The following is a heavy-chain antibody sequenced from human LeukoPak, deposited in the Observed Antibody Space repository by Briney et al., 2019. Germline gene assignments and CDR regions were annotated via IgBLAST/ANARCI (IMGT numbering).Heavy chain of an antibody. J-gene: IGHJ5*02. D-gene: IGHD3-10*01. V-gene: IGHV4-59*01. CDR1: VGSISSYY. Sequence: SETLSLTCTLSVGSISSYYWTWVRQPRGRGLGWIGNIYSSGGTVYNPSLKSRVTISLDTSKFQCSLRLNSVTAADTAVYYCARADPNASGYFYRFNWFDPWGEGTLVTVSS. CDR3: ARADPNASGYFYRFNWFDP. CDR2: IYSSGGT.